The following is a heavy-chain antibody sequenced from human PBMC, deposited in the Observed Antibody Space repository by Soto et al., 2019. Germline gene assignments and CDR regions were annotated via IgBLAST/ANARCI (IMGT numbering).Heavy chain of an antibody. Sequence: PSETLSLTCAVYGGSFSGYYWSWIRQPPGKGLEWIGEINHSGSTNYNPSLKSRVTISVDTSKNQFSLKLSSVTAADTAVYYCARRTGGYYYYYYGMDVWGQGTTVTVYS. D-gene: IGHD2-8*02. CDR1: GGSFSGYY. CDR3: ARRTGGYYYYYYGMDV. V-gene: IGHV4-34*01. CDR2: INHSGST. J-gene: IGHJ6*02.